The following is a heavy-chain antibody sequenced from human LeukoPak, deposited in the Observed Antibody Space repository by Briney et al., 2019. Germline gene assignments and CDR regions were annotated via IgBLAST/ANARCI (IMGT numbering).Heavy chain of an antibody. CDR2: ISSKGELT. CDR3: TRDRPNYEGSDGHYYRRNGDC. D-gene: IGHD3-22*01. CDR1: GFTFGDYA. J-gene: IGHJ4*02. Sequence: GGSLRLSCTASGFTFGDYAMSWFRQAPGKGLEWVSSISSKGELTFYADSVKGRFTISRDNSESTLYLQINILRAEDTAIYHCTRDRPNYEGSDGHYYRRNGDCWGQGTLVTVSS. V-gene: IGHV3-23*01.